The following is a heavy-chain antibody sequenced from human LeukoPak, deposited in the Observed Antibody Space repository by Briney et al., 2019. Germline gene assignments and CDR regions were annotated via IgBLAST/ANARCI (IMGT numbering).Heavy chain of an antibody. CDR2: ISYDGSNK. V-gene: IGHV3-30-3*01. CDR3: ARDPTIFGVVPGYYYMDV. CDR1: GFTFSSYA. Sequence: PGRSLRLSCAASGFTFSSYAMHWVRQAPGKGLEWVAVISYDGSNKYYADSVKGRFTISRDNSKNMLYLQMNSLRAEDTAVYYCARDPTIFGVVPGYYYMDVWGKGTTVTVSS. J-gene: IGHJ6*03. D-gene: IGHD3-3*01.